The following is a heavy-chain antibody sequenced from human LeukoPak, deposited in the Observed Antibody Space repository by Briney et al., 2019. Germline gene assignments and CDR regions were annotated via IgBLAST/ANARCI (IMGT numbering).Heavy chain of an antibody. CDR3: ARAPFADYFDY. Sequence: GGSLRLSCAASGFTVSSNYMSWVRQAPGQGLEWVSVIYSGGSTYYADSVKGRFTISRDNSKNTLYLQMNSLRAEDTAVYYCARAPFADYFDYWGQGTLVTVSS. V-gene: IGHV3-66*01. J-gene: IGHJ4*02. CDR1: GFTVSSNY. D-gene: IGHD2/OR15-2a*01. CDR2: IYSGGST.